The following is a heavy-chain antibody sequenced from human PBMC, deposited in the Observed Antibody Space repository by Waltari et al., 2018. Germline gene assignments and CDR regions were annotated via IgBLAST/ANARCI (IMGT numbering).Heavy chain of an antibody. D-gene: IGHD2-2*01. CDR3: ARAVGYFSSTSCSYYFDF. CDR2: ISYDGSNK. J-gene: IGHJ4*02. V-gene: IGHV3-30-3*01. CDR1: GFTFSSYA. Sequence: QVQLVESGGGVVQPGRSLRLSCAASGFTFSSYAMHWVRQAPGKGLEWVAVISYDGSNKYYADSVKGRFTISRDNSKNTLYLQMNSLRAEDTAVYYCARAVGYFSSTSCSYYFDFWGQGTLVTVSS.